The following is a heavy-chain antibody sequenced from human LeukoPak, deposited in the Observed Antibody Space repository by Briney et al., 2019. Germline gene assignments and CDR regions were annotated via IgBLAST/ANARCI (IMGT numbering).Heavy chain of an antibody. CDR2: ISASNGNT. Sequence: ASVKVSCKASGYTFTSYGISWVRQAPGQALEWMGWISASNGNTDYAQKFQGRVTMTTDTSTTTAYMELRSLRSDDTAVYYCATDTSYSWYDTFGEYWGQGTLVTVSS. V-gene: IGHV1-18*01. CDR3: ATDTSYSWYDTFGEY. D-gene: IGHD6-13*01. J-gene: IGHJ4*02. CDR1: GYTFTSYG.